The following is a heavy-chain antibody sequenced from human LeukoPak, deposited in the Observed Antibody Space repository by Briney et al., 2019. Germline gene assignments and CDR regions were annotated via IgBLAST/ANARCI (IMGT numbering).Heavy chain of an antibody. Sequence: PGGSLRLSCAASGFTFSSYEMNWVRQAPGKGLEWVSYISSSGNTIYYADSVKGRFTISRDNAKDSLYLQMNSLRAEDTAVYYCARGVVYFDYWGQGTLVTVSS. J-gene: IGHJ4*02. V-gene: IGHV3-48*03. D-gene: IGHD2-15*01. CDR1: GFTFSSYE. CDR3: ARGVVYFDY. CDR2: ISSSGNTI.